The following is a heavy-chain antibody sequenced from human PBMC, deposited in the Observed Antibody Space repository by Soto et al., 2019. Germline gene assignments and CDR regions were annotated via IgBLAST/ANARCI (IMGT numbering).Heavy chain of an antibody. CDR3: ARDPRGLRYFD. CDR2: ISSSSSYI. CDR1: GFTFSSYS. D-gene: IGHD3-9*01. Sequence: GGSLRLSCASSGFTFSSYSMNWVRQAPGKGLEWVSSISSSSSYIYYADSVKGRFTISRDNAKNSLYLQTNSLRAEDTAVYYCARDPRGLRYFDWGQGTLVTVSS. J-gene: IGHJ4*02. V-gene: IGHV3-21*01.